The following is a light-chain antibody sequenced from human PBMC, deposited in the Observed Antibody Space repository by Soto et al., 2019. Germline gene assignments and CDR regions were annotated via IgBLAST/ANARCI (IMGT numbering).Light chain of an antibody. Sequence: QSALTQPASVSGSPGQSITISCTGTSSDVGGYNYVSWYQQHPGKAPKLMIYEVSNRPSGVSNRFSGSKSGNTASLTISGLQAEDEAAYYCSSYTSSLTLVFGGGTTVTVL. CDR2: EVS. CDR1: SSDVGGYNY. CDR3: SSYTSSLTLV. V-gene: IGLV2-14*01. J-gene: IGLJ2*01.